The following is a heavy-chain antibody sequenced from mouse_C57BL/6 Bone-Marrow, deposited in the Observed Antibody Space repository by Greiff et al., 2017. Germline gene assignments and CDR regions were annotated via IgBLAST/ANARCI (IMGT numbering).Heavy chain of an antibody. D-gene: IGHD2-3*01. J-gene: IGHJ3*01. V-gene: IGHV1-64*01. CDR1: GYTFTSYW. Sequence: QVQLQQPGAELVKPGASVKLSCKASGYTFTSYWMHWVKQRPGQGLEWIGMIHPNSGSTNYNEKFKSKATLTVDKSSRTAYLHLSRLTSEDSAVYYCARARWLLHWFAYWGQGTLVTVSA. CDR2: IHPNSGST. CDR3: ARARWLLHWFAY.